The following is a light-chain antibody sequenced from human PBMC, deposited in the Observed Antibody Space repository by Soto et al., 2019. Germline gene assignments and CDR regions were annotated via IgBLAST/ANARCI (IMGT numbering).Light chain of an antibody. CDR2: GAS. CDR3: QLYGRSPLT. J-gene: IGKJ4*01. CDR1: QSVSSSY. V-gene: IGKV3-20*01. Sequence: EIVLTQSPGTLSLSPGERATLSCRASQSVSSSYLAWYQQKPGQAPRLLIYGASSRATGIPDRFSGSGSGTDITLTISSLESADFPVHYCQLYGRSPLTFGGGTTVEIK.